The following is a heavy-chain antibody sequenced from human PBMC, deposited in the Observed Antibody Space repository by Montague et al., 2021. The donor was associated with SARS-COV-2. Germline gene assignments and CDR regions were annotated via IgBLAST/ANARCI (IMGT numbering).Heavy chain of an antibody. D-gene: IGHD3-22*01. CDR1: GFIFSSYE. Sequence: SLRLSCAASGFIFSSYEMNWVRQAPGKGLEWVSYISNSGDTKYYADSVKGRFTISRDNAKNSLYLQMSSLRAEDTAVYYCARAGEDYYYDSSGFLYWGQGIPVTVSS. CDR3: ARAGEDYYYDSSGFLY. CDR2: ISNSGDTK. V-gene: IGHV3-48*03. J-gene: IGHJ4*02.